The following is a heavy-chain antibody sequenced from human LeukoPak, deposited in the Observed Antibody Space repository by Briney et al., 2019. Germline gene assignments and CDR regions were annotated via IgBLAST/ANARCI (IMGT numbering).Heavy chain of an antibody. D-gene: IGHD6-13*01. CDR3: ARSKQQLVKGSWFDP. J-gene: IGHJ5*02. V-gene: IGHV1-18*01. Sequence: NLQGRVTMTTDTSTSTAYMELRSLRSDDTAVYYCARSKQQLVKGSWFDPWGQGTLVTVSS.